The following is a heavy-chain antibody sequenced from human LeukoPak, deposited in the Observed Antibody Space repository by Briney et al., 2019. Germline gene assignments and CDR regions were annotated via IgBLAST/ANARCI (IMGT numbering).Heavy chain of an antibody. CDR3: ARGYYDSSGYYLLDY. CDR1: GFTFDDYG. Sequence: PGGSLRLSCAASGFTFDDYGMSWVRQAPGKGLEWVSGINWNGGSTGYADSVKGRFTISRDNAKNSLYLQMNSLRAEDTALYYCARGYYDSSGYYLLDYWGQGTLVTVSS. J-gene: IGHJ4*02. D-gene: IGHD3-22*01. V-gene: IGHV3-20*04. CDR2: INWNGGST.